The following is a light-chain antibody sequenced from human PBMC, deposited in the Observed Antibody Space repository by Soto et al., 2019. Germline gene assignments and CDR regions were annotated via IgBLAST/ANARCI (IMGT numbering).Light chain of an antibody. V-gene: IGKV1-27*01. CDR2: AAS. J-gene: IGKJ1*01. CDR1: QSISNY. Sequence: DIQMTQSPSSLSASVGDRVTITCRASQSISNYLAWYQQKPGKVPKLLIYAASTLQSGVPSRFSGSGSGTDFTLTISSLQPEDVATYYCQKYNGAPRAFGQGTKVEI. CDR3: QKYNGAPRA.